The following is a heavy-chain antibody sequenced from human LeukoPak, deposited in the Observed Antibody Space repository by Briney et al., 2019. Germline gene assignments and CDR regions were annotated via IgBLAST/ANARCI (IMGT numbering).Heavy chain of an antibody. CDR3: ARDATIYCSGGNCPSI. Sequence: SETLSLTCSVSGGSLTSGGYWTWIRQHPGKGLEWIGYIYYSGSTYYNPSLKSRVTISVDTSRNQFSLKLSSVTAADTAVYYCARDATIYCSGGNCPSIWGQGTMVTVSS. CDR2: IYYSGST. CDR1: GGSLTSGGY. D-gene: IGHD2-15*01. V-gene: IGHV4-31*03. J-gene: IGHJ3*02.